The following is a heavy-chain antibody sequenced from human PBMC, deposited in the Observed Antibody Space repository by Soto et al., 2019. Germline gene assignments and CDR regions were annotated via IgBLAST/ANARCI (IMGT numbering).Heavy chain of an antibody. V-gene: IGHV1-3*01. CDR3: ASYTAFAGNYFDY. CDR2: INAGSGNT. D-gene: IGHD3-16*01. CDR1: GYTFTSYA. J-gene: IGHJ4*02. Sequence: ASVKVSCKASGYTFTSYAMHWVRQAPGQRLEWMGGINAGSGNTKYAQKFQGRVTITTDTSASTAYMELSSLRSEDTAVYYCASYTAFAGNYFDYWGQGTLVTVSS.